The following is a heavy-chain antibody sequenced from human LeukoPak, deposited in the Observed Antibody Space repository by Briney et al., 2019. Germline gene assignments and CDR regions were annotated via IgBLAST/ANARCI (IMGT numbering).Heavy chain of an antibody. J-gene: IGHJ4*02. CDR1: GLTFSDAW. Sequence: PGGSLRLSCAASGLTFSDAWMTWVRQAPGKGLEWVGRIKSKSRGGTTDYAAPVKDKFTISRDDSKNTLFLQMNSLKTEDTAVYCCTTHGGDYPTYWGQGTLVTVSS. CDR2: IKSKSRGGTT. D-gene: IGHD4-17*01. CDR3: TTHGGDYPTY. V-gene: IGHV3-15*01.